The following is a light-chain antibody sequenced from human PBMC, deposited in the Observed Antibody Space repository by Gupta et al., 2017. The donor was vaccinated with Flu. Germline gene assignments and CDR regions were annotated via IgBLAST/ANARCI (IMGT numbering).Light chain of an antibody. V-gene: IGLV3-1*01. CDR3: QTWDSNTGV. CDR2: QDT. Sequence: SYELTQPPSVSVSPGQTASITCFGDKLGDKYTCWFQQKPGQSPVLLIYQDTKRPTGIPERFSGSNSGNTATLXIXGTQAMXEADYYCQTWDSNTGVFGPGTKVTVL. CDR1: KLGDKY. J-gene: IGLJ1*01.